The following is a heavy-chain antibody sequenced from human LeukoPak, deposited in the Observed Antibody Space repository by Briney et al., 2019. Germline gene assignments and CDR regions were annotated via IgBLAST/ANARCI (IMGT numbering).Heavy chain of an antibody. CDR1: GGSISSYY. Sequence: PSETLSLTCTVSGGSISSYYWSWIRQPPGKGLEWIGYIYYSGSTNYNPSLKSRVTISVDTSKNQFSLKLSSVTAADTAVYYCARDPPRVWFGELYYNYMDVWGKGTTVTVSS. V-gene: IGHV4-59*12. J-gene: IGHJ6*03. D-gene: IGHD3-10*01. CDR2: IYYSGST. CDR3: ARDPPRVWFGELYYNYMDV.